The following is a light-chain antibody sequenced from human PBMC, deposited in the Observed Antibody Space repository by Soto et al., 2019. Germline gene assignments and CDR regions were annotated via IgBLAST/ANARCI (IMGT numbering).Light chain of an antibody. CDR1: QSVSIY. V-gene: IGKV3-11*01. J-gene: IGKJ5*01. CDR3: QQRSNWPPKIT. Sequence: EIVLAQSPATLSLSPGERATLSCRASQSVSIYLAWYQQKPGPAPRLLIYDASNRATGIPARFSGSGSGTDFTLTISSLEPEDFAVYYCQQRSNWPPKITFGQGTRLEIK. CDR2: DAS.